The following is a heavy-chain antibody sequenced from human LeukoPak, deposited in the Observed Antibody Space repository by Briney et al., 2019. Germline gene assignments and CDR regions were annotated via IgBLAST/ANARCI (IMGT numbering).Heavy chain of an antibody. Sequence: ASVKVSCKASGYTFTSYGISWVRQAPGQGLEWMGWISAYNGNTNYAQKLQGRVTMTTDTSTSTAYMELRSLRSDDTAVYYCARDRMRELYHWFDPWGQGTLVTVSS. CDR3: ARDRMRELYHWFDP. CDR1: GYTFTSYG. D-gene: IGHD1-26*01. V-gene: IGHV1-18*01. J-gene: IGHJ5*02. CDR2: ISAYNGNT.